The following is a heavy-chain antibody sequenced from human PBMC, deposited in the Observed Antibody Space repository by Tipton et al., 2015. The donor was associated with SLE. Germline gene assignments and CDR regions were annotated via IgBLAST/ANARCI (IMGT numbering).Heavy chain of an antibody. D-gene: IGHD2-2*01. V-gene: IGHV6-1*01. J-gene: IGHJ6*03. CDR1: GDSVSSNSAA. CDR3: ARAFGYCSSTSCPIKGGYYYYMDV. Sequence: GLVKPSQTLSLTCAISGDSVSSNSAAWNWIRQSPSRGLEWLGRTYYRSKWYNDYAVSVKSRITINPDTSKNQFSLQLNSVTPEDTAVYYCARAFGYCSSTSCPIKGGYYYYMDVWGKGTTVTVSS. CDR2: TYYRSKWYN.